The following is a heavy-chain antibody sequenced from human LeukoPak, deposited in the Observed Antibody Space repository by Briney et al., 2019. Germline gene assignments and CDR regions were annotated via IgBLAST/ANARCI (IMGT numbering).Heavy chain of an antibody. CDR3: AASGESRFRWFDP. CDR2: INHSGST. J-gene: IGHJ5*02. CDR1: GGSFSGYY. V-gene: IGHV4-34*01. D-gene: IGHD3-10*01. Sequence: SETLSLTCAVYGGSFSGYYWSWIRQPPGKGLEWIGEINHSGSTNYNPSLKSRVTISVDTSKNQFSLKLNSVTAADTAVYYCAASGESRFRWFDPWGQGTLVTVSS.